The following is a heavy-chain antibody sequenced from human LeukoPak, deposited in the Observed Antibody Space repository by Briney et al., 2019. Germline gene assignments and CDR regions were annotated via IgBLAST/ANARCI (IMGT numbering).Heavy chain of an antibody. D-gene: IGHD3-9*01. CDR1: GGSISSYY. CDR2: IYYSGST. V-gene: IGHV4-59*08. Sequence: PSETLSLTCTVSGGSISSYYWTWIRQPPGKGLEWIGYIYYSGSTNYNPSLKSRVTISVDTSKNQFSLKLSSVTAADTAVYYCARHIQVTFRVSRLGWFDAWGQGTLVTVSS. J-gene: IGHJ5*02. CDR3: ARHIQVTFRVSRLGWFDA.